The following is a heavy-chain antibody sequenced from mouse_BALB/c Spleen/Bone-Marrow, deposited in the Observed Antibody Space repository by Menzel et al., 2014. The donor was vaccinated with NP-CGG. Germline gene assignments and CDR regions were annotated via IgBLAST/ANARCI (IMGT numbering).Heavy chain of an antibody. J-gene: IGHJ3*01. V-gene: IGHV14-3*02. CDR2: IDPANGNT. CDR3: ARNGNYGAWFAY. D-gene: IGHD2-1*01. CDR1: GFNIKDTY. Sequence: EVQLVESGAELVKPGASVKLSCTAFGFNIKDTYMHWVKQRPEQGLEWIGRIDPANGNTKYDPKFQGKATITADTSSNTAYLQLSSLTSEDTAVYYCARNGNYGAWFAYWGQGTLVTVSA.